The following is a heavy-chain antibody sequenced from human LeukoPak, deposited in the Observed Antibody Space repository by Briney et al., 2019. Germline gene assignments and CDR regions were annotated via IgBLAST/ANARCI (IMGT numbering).Heavy chain of an antibody. V-gene: IGHV3-23*01. J-gene: IGHJ4*02. CDR1: GFTFSSYA. D-gene: IGHD5-12*01. CDR2: ITDAVGST. Sequence: PGGSLRLSCGASGFTFSSYAMNWVRQAPGKGLERVSAITDAVGSTRYADSVKGRFTISSDNSKNTVYLQMNSLRPEDMAVYYCAKEIFSGLLYIDYWGQGTLVTVSS. CDR3: AKEIFSGLLYIDY.